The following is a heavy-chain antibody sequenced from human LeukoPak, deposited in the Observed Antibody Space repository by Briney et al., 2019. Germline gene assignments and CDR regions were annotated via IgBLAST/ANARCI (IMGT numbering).Heavy chain of an antibody. CDR2: IYSGGST. Sequence: PGGSLRLSCAASGFTVSSNYMSWVRQAPGKGLEWVSVIYSGGSTYYADSVKGRFTIFRDNSKNTLYLQMNSLRAEDTAVYYCARGYSYGSLYFDYWGQGTLVTVSS. V-gene: IGHV3-53*01. CDR1: GFTVSSNY. J-gene: IGHJ4*02. D-gene: IGHD5-18*01. CDR3: ARGYSYGSLYFDY.